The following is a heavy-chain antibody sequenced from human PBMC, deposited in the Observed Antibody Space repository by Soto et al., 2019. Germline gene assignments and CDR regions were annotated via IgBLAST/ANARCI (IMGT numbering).Heavy chain of an antibody. CDR3: ARAYFDFWSGYYSDYYGMDV. CDR2: INPNSGGT. Sequence: GASGKVSFEASGYSFTGYYMHWVRQAPGQGLECMGWINPNSGGTNYAQKFQDRVTMTRDRSISTAYMELNRLTSDDTAVYYCARAYFDFWSGYYSDYYGMDVWGQGTTVTAP. CDR1: GYSFTGYY. D-gene: IGHD3-3*01. V-gene: IGHV1-2*02. J-gene: IGHJ6*02.